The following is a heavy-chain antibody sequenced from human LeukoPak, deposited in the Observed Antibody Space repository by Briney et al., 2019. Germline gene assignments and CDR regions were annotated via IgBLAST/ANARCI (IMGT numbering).Heavy chain of an antibody. Sequence: GGSLRLSCVVSGFTFSDYSMNWVRQAPGKGLEWVSSISTISTYIYYADPMKGRFTISRDNAKSSVCLQMNSLRAEDTAVYYCAGGYSSSWYTFDPWGQGTLVTVSS. CDR2: ISTISTYI. D-gene: IGHD6-13*01. J-gene: IGHJ5*02. CDR3: AGGYSSSWYTFDP. V-gene: IGHV3-21*01. CDR1: GFTFSDYS.